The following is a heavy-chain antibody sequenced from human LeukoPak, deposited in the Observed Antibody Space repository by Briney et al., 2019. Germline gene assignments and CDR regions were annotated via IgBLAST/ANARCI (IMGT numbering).Heavy chain of an antibody. J-gene: IGHJ4*02. Sequence: GSLRLSCAASGFTVSSNYMNWVRQAPGKGLEWVSVFYAGGSTYYTDSVKGRFTISRDTSKNSLYLQMNSLRPEDTAVYYCAAKGNGYTGIYVFAHWGQGTLVTVSS. CDR3: AAKGNGYTGIYVFAH. CDR1: GFTVSSNY. V-gene: IGHV3-66*01. CDR2: FYAGGST. D-gene: IGHD5-12*01.